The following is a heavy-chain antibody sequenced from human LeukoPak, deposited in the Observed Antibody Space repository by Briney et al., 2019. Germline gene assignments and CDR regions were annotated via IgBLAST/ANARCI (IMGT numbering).Heavy chain of an antibody. CDR1: GFTFSSCA. V-gene: IGHV3-23*01. CDR2: ISSSGGRT. Sequence: GGSLRLSCVVSGFTFSSCAMSWVRQAPGKGLEWVSGISSSGGRTYYADSVKGRLTISRDNSKNTLYLQVNSLRVDDTAVYYCAKLNGGAHYYYYGMDVWGQGTTVTVSS. CDR3: AKLNGGAHYYYYGMDV. J-gene: IGHJ6*02. D-gene: IGHD4-23*01.